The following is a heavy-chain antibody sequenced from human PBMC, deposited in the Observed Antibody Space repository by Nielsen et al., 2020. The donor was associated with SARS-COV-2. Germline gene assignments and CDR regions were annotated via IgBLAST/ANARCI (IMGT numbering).Heavy chain of an antibody. CDR2: ISSSSSYI. V-gene: IGHV3-21*04. CDR3: AKEETYYDILTGYLPRGMDV. Sequence: VRQAPGKGLEWVSSISSSSSYIYYADSVKGRFTISRDNAKNSLYLQMNSLRAEDTAVYYCAKEETYYDILTGYLPRGMDVWGQGTTVTVSS. D-gene: IGHD3-9*01. J-gene: IGHJ6*02.